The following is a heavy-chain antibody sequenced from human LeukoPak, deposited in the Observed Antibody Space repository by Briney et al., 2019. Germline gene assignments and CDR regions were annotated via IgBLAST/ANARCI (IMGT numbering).Heavy chain of an antibody. CDR2: IYPGDSDT. J-gene: IGHJ3*02. CDR1: GYSFTSYW. V-gene: IGHV5-51*01. Sequence: GESLKISCRGSGYSFTSYWIGWVRQMPGKGLEWMGIIYPGDSDTRYSPSFRGQVTISADKSISTAYLQWSSLKASDTAMYYCARQYSSGWYQTGDAFDIWGQGTMVTVSS. CDR3: ARQYSSGWYQTGDAFDI. D-gene: IGHD6-19*01.